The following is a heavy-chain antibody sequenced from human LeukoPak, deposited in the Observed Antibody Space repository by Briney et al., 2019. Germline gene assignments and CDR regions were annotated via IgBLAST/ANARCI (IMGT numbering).Heavy chain of an antibody. CDR3: ATATQPRGYFLR. D-gene: IGHD2-2*01. J-gene: IGHJ1*01. V-gene: IGHV1-18*01. CDR1: GYTFPTYS. CDR2: ISVNNGGT. Sequence: VASVKVPCKASGYTFPTYSLAWVRQAPGQSLVWMGWISVNNGGTNYAQRFQSRVTLTRDTSTTTAYLELRSLRSDDTAIIYCATATQPRGYFLRWGQGTLVTVSS.